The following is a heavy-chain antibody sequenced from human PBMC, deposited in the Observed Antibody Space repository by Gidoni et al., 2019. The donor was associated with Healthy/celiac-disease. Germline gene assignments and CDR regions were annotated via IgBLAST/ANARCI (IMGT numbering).Heavy chain of an antibody. CDR1: GGSFSGYY. J-gene: IGHJ4*02. CDR2: IIHSGST. D-gene: IGHD2-21*01. V-gene: IGHV4-34*01. CDR3: ARGLWFY. Sequence: QVQLQQCCAGLMKPSETLSLTCAVYGGSFSGYYWSWILQPPGKGLEWIGEIIHSGSTNYNPSLKSRVTISVDTSKNKFSLKLSSVTDADTAVYYCARGLWFYWGQGTLVTVSS.